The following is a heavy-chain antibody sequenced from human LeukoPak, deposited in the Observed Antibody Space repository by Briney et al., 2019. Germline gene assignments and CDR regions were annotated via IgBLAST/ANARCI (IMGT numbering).Heavy chain of an antibody. Sequence: PGGSLRLSCAGSGFTFSNYAMSWVRQASGKGLEWVSVISGGGGTTYYAESVKGRFTISRDNSKNTLYLQMNSLRAEDTAVYYCAKEPQNCGGGSRTPAIARGYAWFDPWGQGTPVTVSS. CDR2: ISGGGGTT. CDR3: AKEPQNCGGGSRTPAIARGYAWFDP. V-gene: IGHV3-23*01. D-gene: IGHD2-21*01. J-gene: IGHJ5*02. CDR1: GFTFSNYA.